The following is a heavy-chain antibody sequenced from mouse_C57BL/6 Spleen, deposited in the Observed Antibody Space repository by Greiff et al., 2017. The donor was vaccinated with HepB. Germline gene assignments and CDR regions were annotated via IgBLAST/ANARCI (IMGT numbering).Heavy chain of an antibody. D-gene: IGHD2-4*01. CDR3: ARSYDYEGIFFAY. V-gene: IGHV1-80*01. Sequence: VQLQQSGAELVKPGASVKISCKASGYAFSSYWMNWVKQRPGKGLEWIGQIYPGDGDTNYNGKFKGKATLTADKSSSTAYMQLRSLTSEDSAVYFCARSYDYEGIFFAYWGQGTLVTVSA. CDR1: GYAFSSYW. J-gene: IGHJ3*01. CDR2: IYPGDGDT.